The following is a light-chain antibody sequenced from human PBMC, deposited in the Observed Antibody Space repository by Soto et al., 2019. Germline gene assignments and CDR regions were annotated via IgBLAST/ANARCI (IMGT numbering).Light chain of an antibody. V-gene: IGKV1-39*01. J-gene: IGKJ5*01. Sequence: DIHMTQSTATLCGAVVDRVTITCRASQTISSWLAWYQQKPGKAPKLLIYGASRLQSGAPSRFSGSGSGTDFTLTISSLQPEDFATYYCQQSYSSPITFGQGTRLEIK. CDR3: QQSYSSPIT. CDR1: QTISSW. CDR2: GAS.